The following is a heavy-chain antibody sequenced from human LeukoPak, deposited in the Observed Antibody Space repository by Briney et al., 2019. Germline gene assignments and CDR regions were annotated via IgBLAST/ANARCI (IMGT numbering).Heavy chain of an antibody. CDR2: IYTSGST. CDR3: ARDSIAVAGTLGY. CDR1: GGSISSYY. D-gene: IGHD6-19*01. V-gene: IGHV4-4*07. J-gene: IGHJ4*02. Sequence: SETLSLTCTVSGGSISSYYWSWIRQPAGKGLEWIGRIYTSGSTNYSPSLKSRVTMSVDTSKTQCSLQLSSVIAADTAVYYCARDSIAVAGTLGYWGQGTLVTVSS.